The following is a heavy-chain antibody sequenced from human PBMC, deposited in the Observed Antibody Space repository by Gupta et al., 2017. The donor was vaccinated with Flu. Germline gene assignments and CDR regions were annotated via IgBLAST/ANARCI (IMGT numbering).Heavy chain of an antibody. CDR3: ARGPYCSSTSCLYYFDY. D-gene: IGHD2-2*01. J-gene: IGHJ4*02. V-gene: IGHV1-3*01. CDR1: GSTFTTYA. Sequence: QVQLVQSGAEVKKPGASVKVSCKASGSTFTTYAVHWVRQAPGQRLEWMGWSNAANGNTKYSQKFQDRVTITRDTSASTAYMDLSSLRSEDTAVYYCARGPYCSSTSCLYYFDYWGQGTLVTVSS. CDR2: SNAANGNT.